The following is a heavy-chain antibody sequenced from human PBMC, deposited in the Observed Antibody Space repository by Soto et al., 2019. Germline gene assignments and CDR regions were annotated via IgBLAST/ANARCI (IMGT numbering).Heavy chain of an antibody. V-gene: IGHV4-59*08. J-gene: IGHJ4*02. CDR2: IYFGGTT. CDR3: ARLGGYFQALDS. Sequence: QVQLQESGPGLVKPSETLSLTCTVSGGSISPYYWSWIRQPPGKGLEWIGYIYFGGTTKYNPSLKSRVTISVDTSKNQFSLKLTFVTAADTAVYYCARLGGYFQALDSWGQGTLVTVSS. CDR1: GGSISPYY. D-gene: IGHD3-22*01.